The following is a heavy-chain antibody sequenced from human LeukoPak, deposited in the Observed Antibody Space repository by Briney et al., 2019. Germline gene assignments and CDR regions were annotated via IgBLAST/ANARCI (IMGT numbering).Heavy chain of an antibody. CDR3: AREVRGESKL. V-gene: IGHV1-69*04. D-gene: IGHD2-21*01. CDR1: GGTFSSYA. Sequence: AASVKVSCKASGGTFSSYAISWVRQAPGQGLEWVGRIIPILGIANYAQKFQGRVTITADKSTSTAYMELSSLRSEDTAVYYCAREVRGESKLWGQGTLVTVSS. CDR2: IIPILGIA. J-gene: IGHJ4*02.